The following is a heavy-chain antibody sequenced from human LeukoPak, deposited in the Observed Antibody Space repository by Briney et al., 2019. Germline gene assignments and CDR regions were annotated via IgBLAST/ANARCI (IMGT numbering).Heavy chain of an antibody. CDR3: AREYYDILTGYYSRFDY. CDR1: GGSISSSNW. J-gene: IGHJ4*02. V-gene: IGHV4-4*02. Sequence: PSGTLSLTCAVSGGSISSSNWWSWVRQPPGKGLEWIGRIYTSGSTNYNPSLKSRVTMSVDTSKNQFSLKLSSVTAADTAVYYCAREYYDILTGYYSRFDYWGQGTLVTVSS. CDR2: IYTSGST. D-gene: IGHD3-9*01.